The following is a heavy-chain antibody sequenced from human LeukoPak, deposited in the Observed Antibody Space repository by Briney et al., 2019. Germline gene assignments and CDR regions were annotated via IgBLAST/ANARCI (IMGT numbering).Heavy chain of an antibody. CDR1: GFSFSSYA. Sequence: GGFLRLSCAASGFSFSSYAMHWVRQAPGKGLVWVSRIHSDGSSTSYADSVRGRFTISRDDAKSTLYLQMNSLRAEDTAVYYCARSGWPYYFDYWGQGTLVTVSS. V-gene: IGHV3-74*01. CDR2: IHSDGSST. CDR3: ARSGWPYYFDY. J-gene: IGHJ4*02. D-gene: IGHD3-22*01.